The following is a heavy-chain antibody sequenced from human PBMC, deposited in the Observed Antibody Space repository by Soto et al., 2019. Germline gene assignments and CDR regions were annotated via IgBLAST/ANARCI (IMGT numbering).Heavy chain of an antibody. J-gene: IGHJ4*02. CDR2: ISGSGGST. D-gene: IGHD6-6*01. CDR3: AKVAYSSLAAPIDY. CDR1: GFTFSSYA. Sequence: PGGSLRLSCAASGFTFSSYAMSWFRQAPGKGLEWVSAISGSGGSTYYADSVKGRFTISRDNSKNTLYLQMNSLRAEDTAVYYCAKVAYSSLAAPIDYWGQGTLVTVSS. V-gene: IGHV3-23*01.